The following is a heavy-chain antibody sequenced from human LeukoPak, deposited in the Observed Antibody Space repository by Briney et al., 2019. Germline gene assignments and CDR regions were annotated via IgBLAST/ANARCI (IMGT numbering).Heavy chain of an antibody. CDR3: STEPRLLSY. J-gene: IGHJ4*02. CDR1: GFSFSASY. CDR2: IRPDGSST. D-gene: IGHD3-10*01. Sequence: GGSLRLTCAASGFSFSASYMTWVRQAPGKGLECVAYIRPDGSSTYYVDSVKGRFTISRDNAKNSVYLQMNSLRVEGTALYYCSTEPRLLSYWGQGTLVTVSP. V-gene: IGHV3-7*01.